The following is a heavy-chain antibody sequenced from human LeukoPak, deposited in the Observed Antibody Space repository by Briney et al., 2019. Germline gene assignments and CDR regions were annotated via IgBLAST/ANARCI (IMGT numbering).Heavy chain of an antibody. V-gene: IGHV3-7*01. J-gene: IGHJ4*02. D-gene: IGHD4/OR15-4a*01. CDR1: GFTVFNYW. CDR3: ARDVDYANPRHDY. Sequence: GGSLRLSCAASGFTVFNYWMSWVRQAPGKGLEWVANINLDGSQKYYVDSLKGRFTISRDSAKNSLYLQMNSLRAEDTAVYYCARDVDYANPRHDYWGQGTLVTVSS. CDR2: INLDGSQK.